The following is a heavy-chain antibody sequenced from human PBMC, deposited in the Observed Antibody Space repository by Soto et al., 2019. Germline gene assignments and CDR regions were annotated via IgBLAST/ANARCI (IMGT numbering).Heavy chain of an antibody. J-gene: IGHJ4*02. Sequence: QVQLQESGPGLVKPSETLSLTCTVSGGSISSYYWSWIRQPPGKGLEWIGYIYYSGSTNYNPSLKSRVTISVDTSKNQFSLKLSSVTAADTAVYYCARAPYGDLLSLEYWGQGTLVTVSS. CDR1: GGSISSYY. D-gene: IGHD4-17*01. CDR2: IYYSGST. CDR3: ARAPYGDLLSLEY. V-gene: IGHV4-59*01.